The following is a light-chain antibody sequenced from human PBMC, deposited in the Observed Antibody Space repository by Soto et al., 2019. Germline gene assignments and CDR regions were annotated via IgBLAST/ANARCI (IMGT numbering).Light chain of an antibody. CDR3: SSYTSINTYV. J-gene: IGLJ1*01. CDR2: EVS. V-gene: IGLV2-14*01. Sequence: QSALTQPASVSGSPGQSITISCTGTSSDVGGYNYVSWYQHHPGKAPKLMIHEVSNRPSGVSNRFSGSKSGNTASLTISGLQAEDEADYYCSSYTSINTYVFGTGTKLTVL. CDR1: SSDVGGYNY.